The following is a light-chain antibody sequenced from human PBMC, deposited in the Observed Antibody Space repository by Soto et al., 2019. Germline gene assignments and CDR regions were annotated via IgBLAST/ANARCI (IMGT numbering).Light chain of an antibody. V-gene: IGLV1-47*01. CDR2: KNN. J-gene: IGLJ1*01. Sequence: QSVLTQPPSASGTPGQRVTISCSGSSSSIGTNYVYWYQQLPGTAPKLLIYKNNQRPSGVPDRFSGSKSGTSASLAISGLRSEDEADYHCASWDGSLSGYVFGTGTQLTVL. CDR3: ASWDGSLSGYV. CDR1: SSSIGTNY.